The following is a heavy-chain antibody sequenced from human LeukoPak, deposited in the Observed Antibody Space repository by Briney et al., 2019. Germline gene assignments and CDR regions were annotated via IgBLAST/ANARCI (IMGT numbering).Heavy chain of an antibody. J-gene: IGHJ4*02. D-gene: IGHD3-22*01. CDR2: IYYSGST. CDR3: ASGTWGFYDTTVGVY. V-gene: IGHV4-39*07. CDR1: GGSISSSIYY. Sequence: SETLSLTCTVSGGSISSSIYYWGWMREPPGKGLEGIGNIYYSGSTYYNTSLKSRVTISVDTSKNQYSLKLNSVTAADTAVFYCASGTWGFYDTTVGVYWGQGTLVTVSS.